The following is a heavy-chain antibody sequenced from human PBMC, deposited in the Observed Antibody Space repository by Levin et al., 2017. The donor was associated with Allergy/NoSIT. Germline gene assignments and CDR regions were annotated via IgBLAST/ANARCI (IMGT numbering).Heavy chain of an antibody. CDR2: IGTAGDT. CDR3: ARDIKPKGSGWYGGFDY. V-gene: IGHV3-13*01. Sequence: GGSLRLSCAASGFTFSSYDMHWVRQATGKGLEWVSAIGTAGDTYYPGSVKGRFTISRENAKNSLYLQMNSLRAGDTAVYYCARDIKPKGSGWYGGFDYWGQGTLVTVSS. D-gene: IGHD6-19*01. J-gene: IGHJ4*02. CDR1: GFTFSSYD.